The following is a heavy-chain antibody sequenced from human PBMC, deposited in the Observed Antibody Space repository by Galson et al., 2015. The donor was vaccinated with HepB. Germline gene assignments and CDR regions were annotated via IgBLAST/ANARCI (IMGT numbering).Heavy chain of an antibody. V-gene: IGHV4-59*08. D-gene: IGHD4-17*01. J-gene: IGHJ3*02. Sequence: SETLSLTCRVSGGSIRTHYWGWIRQPPGKGLDWIGSISYSGNTNYNPSLRGRVTISLDTSKNQFSLKLSSVTAADTAVYYCARHDVPGGDHGDSDAFDIWGQGTMVIVSS. CDR3: ARHDVPGGDHGDSDAFDI. CDR2: ISYSGNT. CDR1: GGSIRTHY.